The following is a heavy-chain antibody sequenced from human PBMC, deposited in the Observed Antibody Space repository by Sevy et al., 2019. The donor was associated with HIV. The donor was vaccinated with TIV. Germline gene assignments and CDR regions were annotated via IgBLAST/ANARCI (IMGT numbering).Heavy chain of an antibody. V-gene: IGHV3-23*01. D-gene: IGHD3-22*01. Sequence: EGSLRLSCAASGFTFSNDAMNWVRQAPGKELEWVSGISGSGGSGDKTNYADSVKGRFTISRDDSKNSLYLQLNSLRAEDTAIYYCATNYDSSGYFDYWGQGTLVTVSS. CDR1: GFTFSNDA. CDR2: ISGSGGSGDKT. J-gene: IGHJ4*02. CDR3: ATNYDSSGYFDY.